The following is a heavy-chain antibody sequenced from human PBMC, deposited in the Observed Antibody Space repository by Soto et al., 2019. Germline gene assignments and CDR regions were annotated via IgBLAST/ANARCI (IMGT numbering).Heavy chain of an antibody. V-gene: IGHV3-23*01. CDR1: GFTFSSYA. CDR2: ISGSGGST. Sequence: GGSLRLSCAASGFTFSSYAMSWVRQAPGKGLEWVSAISGSGGSTYYADSVKGRFTISRDNSKNTLYLQMNSLRAEDTAVYYCATTVATPLDYYYGMDVWGQGTTVTVSS. D-gene: IGHD5-12*01. J-gene: IGHJ6*02. CDR3: ATTVATPLDYYYGMDV.